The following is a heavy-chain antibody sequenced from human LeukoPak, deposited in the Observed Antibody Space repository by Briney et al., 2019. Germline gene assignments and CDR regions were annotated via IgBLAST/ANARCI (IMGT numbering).Heavy chain of an antibody. J-gene: IGHJ4*02. V-gene: IGHV4-39*01. Sequence: PSETLSLTCTVSGGSISSSSYYWGWIRQPPGKGLEWIGSIYYSGSTYYNPSLKSRVTISVDTSKNQFSLKLSSVTAADTAVYYCARVKDYYDSSGYLDYWGQGTLVTVSS. CDR1: GGSISSSSYY. CDR2: IYYSGST. CDR3: ARVKDYYDSSGYLDY. D-gene: IGHD3-22*01.